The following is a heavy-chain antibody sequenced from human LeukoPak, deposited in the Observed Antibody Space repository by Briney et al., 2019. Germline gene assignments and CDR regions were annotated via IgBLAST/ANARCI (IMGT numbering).Heavy chain of an antibody. Sequence: ASVKVSCKASGYTFTSYDINWVRQATGQGLEWMGWMNPNSGNTGYAQKFQGRVTITRNTSISTAYMELSSLKASDTAMYYCARQSDYGDYGRYWGQGTLVTVSS. CDR2: MNPNSGNT. CDR1: GYTFTSYD. CDR3: ARQSDYGDYGRY. V-gene: IGHV1-8*03. J-gene: IGHJ4*02. D-gene: IGHD4-17*01.